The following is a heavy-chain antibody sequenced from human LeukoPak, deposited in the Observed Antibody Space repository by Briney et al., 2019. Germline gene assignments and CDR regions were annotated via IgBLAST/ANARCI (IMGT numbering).Heavy chain of an antibody. Sequence: GGSLKLSCAASGFTFSGSAMHWVRQASGKGLEWVGRIRSKANSYATAYAASVKGRFTISRDDSKNTAYLQMNSLKTEDTAVYYCTTTIFGVVINYWGQGTLVTVSS. D-gene: IGHD3-3*01. V-gene: IGHV3-73*01. CDR2: IRSKANSYAT. CDR1: GFTFSGSA. J-gene: IGHJ4*02. CDR3: TTTIFGVVINY.